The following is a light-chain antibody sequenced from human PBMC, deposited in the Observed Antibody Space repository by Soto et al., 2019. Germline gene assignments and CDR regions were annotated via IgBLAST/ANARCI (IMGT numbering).Light chain of an antibody. CDR3: QQYSASPRT. V-gene: IGKV3-20*01. CDR1: QSVSDK. CDR2: SAS. Sequence: EIVLTQSPGTLSLSPGERATLSCRASQSVSDKLAWYQQKPGQAPRLLIHSASSRATGIPDRFSASGTGTDFTLTISRLEPEDFAVYYCQQYSASPRTFGQGTKVDIK. J-gene: IGKJ1*01.